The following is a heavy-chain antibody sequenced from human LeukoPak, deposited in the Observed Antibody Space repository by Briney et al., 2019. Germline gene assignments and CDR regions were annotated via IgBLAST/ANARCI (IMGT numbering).Heavy chain of an antibody. CDR3: ARWPVTGDDAFDI. J-gene: IGHJ3*02. CDR1: GYTFTDYY. Sequence: AASVKVSCKASGYTFTDYYMHWVRQAPGQGLEGMGWINPNSGGTNYAQQFQGRVTMTRDTSISTAYMELSRLRSDDTAVYYCARWPVTGDDAFDIWGQGTMVTVSS. D-gene: IGHD7-27*01. V-gene: IGHV1-2*02. CDR2: INPNSGGT.